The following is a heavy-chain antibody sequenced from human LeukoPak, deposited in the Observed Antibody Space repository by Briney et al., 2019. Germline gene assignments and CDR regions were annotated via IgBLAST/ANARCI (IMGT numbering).Heavy chain of an antibody. V-gene: IGHV3-33*01. D-gene: IGHD2-2*01. CDR1: GFTFSSYG. CDR3: ARDLCSSTSCYLRTSGMDV. J-gene: IGHJ6*02. Sequence: GRSLRLSCAASGFTFSSYGVHWVRQAPGKGLEWVAVIWYDGSNKYYADSVKGRFTISRDNSKNTLYLQMNSLRAEDTAVYYCARDLCSSTSCYLRTSGMDVWGQGTTVTVSS. CDR2: IWYDGSNK.